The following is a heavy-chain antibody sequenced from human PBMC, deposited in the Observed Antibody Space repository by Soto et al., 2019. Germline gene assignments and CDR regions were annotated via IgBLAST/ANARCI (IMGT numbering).Heavy chain of an antibody. CDR2: IYYSGTT. CDR1: GDSVSNDNYY. J-gene: IGHJ4*02. D-gene: IGHD3-16*01. Sequence: QVQLQESGPGLVKPSETLSLTCAVSGDSVSNDNYYWSWIRQPPGKGLEWRGYIYYSGTTNYNSYLKSRLSLSVDMSKNQFSLRLASVTAADTAVYFCARSQRGRTAFTFDYWGQGALVTVSS. V-gene: IGHV4-61*01. CDR3: ARSQRGRTAFTFDY.